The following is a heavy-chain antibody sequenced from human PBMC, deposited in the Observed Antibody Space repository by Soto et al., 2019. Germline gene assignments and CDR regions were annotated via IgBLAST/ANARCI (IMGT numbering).Heavy chain of an antibody. CDR2: MYYTGST. J-gene: IGHJ6*02. V-gene: IGHV4-39*02. CDR3: ARDDGLGLAPYYGMDV. Sequence: SETLSLTCTVSGGSISSSDHYWGWIRQPPGRGLEWIGSMYYTGSTYYNPSLKSRVTISVDTSNNQFSLKLSSVTAEDTAVYYCARDDGLGLAPYYGMDVWGQGTTVTVSS. D-gene: IGHD3-10*01. CDR1: GGSISSSDHY.